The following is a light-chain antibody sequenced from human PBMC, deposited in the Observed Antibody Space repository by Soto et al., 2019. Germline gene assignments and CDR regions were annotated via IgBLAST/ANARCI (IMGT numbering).Light chain of an antibody. CDR2: DVS. CDR1: QSVSDS. J-gene: IGKJ1*01. V-gene: IGKV1-5*01. Sequence: DIQMTQSPSTLFASVGDRVTITCRASQSVSDSLAWYQQKPGKSPKVLIYDVSTLEIGVPSMFSGSGFGTEFILTISSLQPDDFATYYCHEYTNVWTFGQGTKV. CDR3: HEYTNVWT.